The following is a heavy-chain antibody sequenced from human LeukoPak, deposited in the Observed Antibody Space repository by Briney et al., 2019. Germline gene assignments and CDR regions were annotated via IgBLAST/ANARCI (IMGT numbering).Heavy chain of an antibody. CDR2: IIPIFGTA. J-gene: IGHJ4*02. CDR1: GGTFSSYA. CDR3: ASLPDIVATSQDLGGGDFDY. D-gene: IGHD5-12*01. Sequence: SVKVSCKASGGTFSSYAISWVRQAPGQGLEWMGGIIPIFGTANYAQKFQGRVTITADESTSTAYMELSSLRSEDTAVYYCASLPDIVATSQDLGGGDFDYWGQGTLVTVSS. V-gene: IGHV1-69*13.